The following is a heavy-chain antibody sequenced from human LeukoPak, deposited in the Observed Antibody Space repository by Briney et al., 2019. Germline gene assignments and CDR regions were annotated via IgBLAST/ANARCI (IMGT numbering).Heavy chain of an antibody. CDR1: RFTFSSYA. J-gene: IGHJ6*03. D-gene: IGHD5-18*01. V-gene: IGHV3-30*04. CDR3: ARGDGYGTVTSYYFYFDV. Sequence: GGSLRLSCEASRFTFSSYAMHWVRQTPGKGMEWVPVISYDGSFQNYADSVKGRFTISRDNSRNTLYLHLNSLRDDDTAVYYCARGDGYGTVTSYYFYFDVWGKGTTVAVSS. CDR2: ISYDGSFQ.